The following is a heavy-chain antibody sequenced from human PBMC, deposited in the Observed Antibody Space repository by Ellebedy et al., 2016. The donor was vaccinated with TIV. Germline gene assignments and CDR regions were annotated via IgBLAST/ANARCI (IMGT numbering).Heavy chain of an antibody. D-gene: IGHD4-23*01. CDR1: GGSISNYY. CDR2: IYTSGST. CDR3: ARTHDSGGSYRY. V-gene: IGHV4-4*07. J-gene: IGHJ4*02. Sequence: SETLSLXXTVSGGSISNYYWSWIRQSAGKGLEWIGRIYTSGSTNYNPSLKSRVTLSVDTSKNQFSLKLTSLTAADTAVYFCARTHDSGGSYRYWGQGTLVTVSS.